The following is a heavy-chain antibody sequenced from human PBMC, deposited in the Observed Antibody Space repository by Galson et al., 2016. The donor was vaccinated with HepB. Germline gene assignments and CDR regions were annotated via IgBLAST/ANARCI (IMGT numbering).Heavy chain of an antibody. D-gene: IGHD4-11*01. V-gene: IGHV3-21*01. J-gene: IGHJ4*02. CDR3: YSYGY. CDR2: ISRSSRHI. Sequence: SLRLSCAASGFTFSSYNMNWVRQAPGKGLEWVSSISRSSRHIYYADSVKGRFTISREDAKNSFYLQMNSLRAGDTAVYYCYSYGYWGQGTLVTVSS. CDR1: GFTFSSYN.